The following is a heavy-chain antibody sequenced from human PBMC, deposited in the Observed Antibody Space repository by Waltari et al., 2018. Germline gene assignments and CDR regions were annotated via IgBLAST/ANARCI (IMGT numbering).Heavy chain of an antibody. Sequence: QVQLQESGPGLVRPSQTLSLRCSVSGGSLGSLLYYWSWIRQPAGKGLEWIGRIYTSGSTAYNPSLKSRVTMSVDTSKNEFYLNLSFVSAADTAVYYCAADRGMAARLTYWGQGTLVTVSS. CDR2: IYTSGST. V-gene: IGHV4-61*02. CDR3: AADRGMAARLTY. J-gene: IGHJ4*02. CDR1: GGSLGSLLYY. D-gene: IGHD6-6*01.